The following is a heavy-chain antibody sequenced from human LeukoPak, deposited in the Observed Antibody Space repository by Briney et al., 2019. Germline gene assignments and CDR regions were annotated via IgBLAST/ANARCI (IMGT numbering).Heavy chain of an antibody. CDR3: ARSLDV. CDR2: IKQDGSEI. Sequence: GGSLRLSCTASGFTFSNYWMHWVRQAPGKGLEWVANIKQDGSEIYYVGSVKGRFPISRDNAKNSLCLQMNSLRAEDTAVYYCARSLDVWGQGTTVTVSS. CDR1: GFTFSNYW. J-gene: IGHJ6*02. V-gene: IGHV3-7*01.